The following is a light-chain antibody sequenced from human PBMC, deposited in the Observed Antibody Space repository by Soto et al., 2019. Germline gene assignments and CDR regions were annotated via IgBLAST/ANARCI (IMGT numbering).Light chain of an antibody. CDR1: QSISNW. J-gene: IGKJ4*01. CDR2: NAS. V-gene: IGKV1-5*01. Sequence: DIHMAHSPSTLTASLGDRVTITFRASQSISNWLAWYQQKPGTAPKLLIYNASNLESGVPSRFSGSGSGTDFTLTISSLQPEDVAAYYCQQYYSNTQTFGRGTKVDIK. CDR3: QQYYSNTQT.